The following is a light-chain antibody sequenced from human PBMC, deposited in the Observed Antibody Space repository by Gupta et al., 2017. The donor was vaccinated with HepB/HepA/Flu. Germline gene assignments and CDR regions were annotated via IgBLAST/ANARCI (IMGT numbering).Light chain of an antibody. CDR1: QDINSH. J-gene: IGKJ5*01. CDR2: SAS. Sequence: DIQLTQSPSCLSGSVGDRVTITCRASQDINSHLVWYQQKPGKAPNLLIYSASTLESGVPSRFSGSGSGTEFTLTISSLLPEDVATYYCQQFNTYPITFGQGTRLDIK. V-gene: IGKV1-9*01. CDR3: QQFNTYPIT.